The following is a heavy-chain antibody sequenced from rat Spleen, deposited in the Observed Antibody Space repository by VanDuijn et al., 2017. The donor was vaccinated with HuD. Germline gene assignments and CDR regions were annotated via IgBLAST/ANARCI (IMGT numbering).Heavy chain of an antibody. CDR2: INWSGTIT. CDR3: TTGAQPRD. J-gene: IGHJ2*01. Sequence: EVKLVESGGALVQPGRSLKLSCAASGFTFDDYGMAWVRQAPKNGLEWVANINWSGTITYYPDSVKGRFTISRDDAKSTLYLQMDSLRSDDTATYYCTTGAQPRDWGQGVMVTVSS. CDR1: GFTFDDYG. V-gene: IGHV5-7*01. D-gene: IGHD1-10*01.